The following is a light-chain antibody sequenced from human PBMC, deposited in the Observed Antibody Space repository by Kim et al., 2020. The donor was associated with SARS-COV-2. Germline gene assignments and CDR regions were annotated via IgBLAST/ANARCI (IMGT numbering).Light chain of an antibody. V-gene: IGKV3-20*01. CDR3: QQYGSSRGS. CDR2: GAS. J-gene: IGKJ2*03. CDR1: QSVSSSY. Sequence: LSRGESATLSCRASQSVSSSYLAWYQQKPGQAPRLLIFGASSRATGIPDRFSGSGSGTDFTLTISRLEPEDFAVYYCQQYGSSRGSFGQGTKLEI.